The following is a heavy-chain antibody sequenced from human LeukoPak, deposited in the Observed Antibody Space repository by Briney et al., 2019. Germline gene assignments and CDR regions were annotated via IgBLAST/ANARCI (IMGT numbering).Heavy chain of an antibody. CDR3: ARTYYYDSADFRTLYGMDV. D-gene: IGHD3-22*01. CDR1: GYMFTTYD. J-gene: IGHJ6*02. V-gene: IGHV1-8*01. Sequence: GASVKLSCKASGYMFTTYDINWVRQATGHGLEWMGWMDTNSGNTGYTQKFHGRVTMTRNTSIRTAYMELSSLRSEDTAVYYCARTYYYDSADFRTLYGMDVWGQGTTVTVSS. CDR2: MDTNSGNT.